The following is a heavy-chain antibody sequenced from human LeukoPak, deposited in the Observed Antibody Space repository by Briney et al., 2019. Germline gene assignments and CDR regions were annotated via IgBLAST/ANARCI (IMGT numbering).Heavy chain of an antibody. J-gene: IGHJ4*02. V-gene: IGHV4-30-2*03. D-gene: IGHD1-26*01. CDR2: IYHSGST. CDR1: GGSISSGGYS. Sequence: SETLSLTCAVSGGSISSGGYSWSWIRQPPGKGLEWIGSIYHSGSTYYNPSLESRVTISVDTSRNQFSLKLNSVTAADTAVYYCARDSPVGGSYDYWGQGTLVTVSS. CDR3: ARDSPVGGSYDY.